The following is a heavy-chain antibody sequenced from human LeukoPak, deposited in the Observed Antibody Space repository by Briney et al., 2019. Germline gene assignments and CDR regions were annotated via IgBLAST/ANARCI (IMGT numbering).Heavy chain of an antibody. Sequence: ASVKVSCKASGYTFTSYYMHWVRQAPGRGLEWMGIINPSGGSTSYAQKFQGRVTMTRDTSISTAYMELSRLRSDDTAVYYCAGTPGGIAAAGYYYYYYMDVWGKGTTVTVSS. CDR3: AGTPGGIAAAGYYYYYYMDV. J-gene: IGHJ6*03. CDR2: INPSGGST. CDR1: GYTFTSYY. D-gene: IGHD6-13*01. V-gene: IGHV1-46*01.